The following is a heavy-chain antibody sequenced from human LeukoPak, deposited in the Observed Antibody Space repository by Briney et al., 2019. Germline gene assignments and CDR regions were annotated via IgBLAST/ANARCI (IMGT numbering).Heavy chain of an antibody. CDR3: ARGLPRIAVAGREYYFDY. J-gene: IGHJ4*02. Sequence: PGGSLRLSCAASGFTFSSYWMSWVRQAPGKELEWVANIKQDGSEKYYVDSVKGRFTISRDNAKNSLYLQMNSLRAEDTAVYYCARGLPRIAVAGREYYFDYWGQGTLVTVSS. D-gene: IGHD6-19*01. CDR2: IKQDGSEK. V-gene: IGHV3-7*01. CDR1: GFTFSSYW.